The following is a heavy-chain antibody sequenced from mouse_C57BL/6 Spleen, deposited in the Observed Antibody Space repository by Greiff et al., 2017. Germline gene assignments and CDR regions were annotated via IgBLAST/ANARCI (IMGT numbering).Heavy chain of an antibody. CDR3: ARNVWFDY. J-gene: IGHJ2*01. V-gene: IGHV1-26*01. CDR1: GYTFTDYY. CDR2: INPNNGGT. Sequence: VQLQQSGPELVKPGASVKISCKASGYTFTDYYMNWVKQSHGKSLEWIGDINPNNGGTSYNQKFKGKATLTVDKSSSTAYMELRSLTSEDSAVYYCARNVWFDYWGQGTTLTVSS.